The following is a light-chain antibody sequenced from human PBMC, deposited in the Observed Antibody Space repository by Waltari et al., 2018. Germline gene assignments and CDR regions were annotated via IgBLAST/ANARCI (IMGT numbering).Light chain of an antibody. CDR1: SSDIGTYNY. V-gene: IGLV2-14*03. CDR2: DVS. J-gene: IGLJ1*01. CDR3: DSKSSSSPHV. Sequence: QSALTQPASVSGSPGQSITVSCTGTSSDIGTYNYVSWYKQHPGKAPKLMIYDVSSRPSGVSNRFAGSKSGNTASLTISGLQAEDEADYYCDSKSSSSPHVFGTGTKVTVL.